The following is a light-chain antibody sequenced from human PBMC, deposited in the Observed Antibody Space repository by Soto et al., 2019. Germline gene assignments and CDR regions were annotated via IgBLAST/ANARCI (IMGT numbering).Light chain of an antibody. Sequence: QSALTQPASVSGSPGQSITISCTGTSSDIGAYNYVSWYQQHPVKAPKLIIYEVSNRPSGVSDRFSGSKSGDTASLTISGLQAEDEADYYCTSYTSSSTRVFGTGTSSPS. J-gene: IGLJ1*01. CDR2: EVS. V-gene: IGLV2-14*01. CDR1: SSDIGAYNY. CDR3: TSYTSSSTRV.